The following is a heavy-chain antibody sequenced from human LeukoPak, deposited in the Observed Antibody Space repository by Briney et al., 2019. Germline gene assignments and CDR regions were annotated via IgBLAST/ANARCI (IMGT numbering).Heavy chain of an antibody. Sequence: SETLSLTCAVYGGSFSGYYWSWIRQPPGKGLEWIGEINHSGSTNYNPSLKSRVTISVDTSKNQFSLKLSSVTAADTAVYYCARPRGYSYGLGPSPEGRAFDIWGQGTMVTVSS. J-gene: IGHJ3*02. CDR2: INHSGST. D-gene: IGHD5-18*01. CDR1: GGSFSGYY. CDR3: ARPRGYSYGLGPSPEGRAFDI. V-gene: IGHV4-34*01.